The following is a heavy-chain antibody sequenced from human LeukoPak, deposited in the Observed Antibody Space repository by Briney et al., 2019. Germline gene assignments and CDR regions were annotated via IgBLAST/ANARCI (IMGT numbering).Heavy chain of an antibody. CDR3: AREVGRV. CDR2: IRSKTYGGTT. J-gene: IGHJ6*04. V-gene: IGHV3-49*04. Sequence: GRSLRLSCTASGFTFADSAMSWVRQAPGKGLEWVGFIRSKTYGGTTEDAASVKGRFTISRDDSKSIAYLQMNSLKTEDTAVYYCAREVGRVWGKGTTVTVSS. CDR1: GFTFADSA.